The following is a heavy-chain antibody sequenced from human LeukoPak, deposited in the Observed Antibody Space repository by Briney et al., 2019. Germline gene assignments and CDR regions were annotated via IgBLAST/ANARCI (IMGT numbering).Heavy chain of an antibody. D-gene: IGHD6-13*01. CDR1: GGSFGSYA. CDR2: IIPIFGTA. J-gene: IGHJ4*02. V-gene: IGHV1-69*01. CDR3: ARASVGGAAAGTSDY. Sequence: SVKVSCKASGGSFGSYAISWVRQAPGQGLEWMGGIIPIFGTANYAQKFQGRVTITADESTSTAYMELSSLRSEDTAVYYCARASVGGAAAGTSDYWGQGTLVTVSS.